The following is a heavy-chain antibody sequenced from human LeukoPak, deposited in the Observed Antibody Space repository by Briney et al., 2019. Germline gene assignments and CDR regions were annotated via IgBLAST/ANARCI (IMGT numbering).Heavy chain of an antibody. D-gene: IGHD4-11*01. V-gene: IGHV3-30*18. Sequence: GGSLRLSCAASGFTFSSYGMHWVRQAPGKGLEWVAVISYDGSKKYYADSVKGRFTISRDNSKNTLYLQMNSLRAEDTAVYYCANDYSNYYSYAMDVWGQGTTVTVSS. CDR1: GFTFSSYG. J-gene: IGHJ6*02. CDR3: ANDYSNYYSYAMDV. CDR2: ISYDGSKK.